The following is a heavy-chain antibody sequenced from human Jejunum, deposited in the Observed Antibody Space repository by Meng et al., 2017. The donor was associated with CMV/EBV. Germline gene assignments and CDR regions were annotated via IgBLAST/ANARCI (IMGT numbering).Heavy chain of an antibody. Sequence: CAASEFSVSDSYVSWVRQAPGKGLEWVSVIYSTGGTYYADSVRGRFAISRDNSKNTVFLQMNSLRADDTAVYYCARASLHAYMDVWGQGTTVTVSS. CDR2: IYSTGGT. CDR3: ARASLHAYMDV. CDR1: EFSVSDSY. V-gene: IGHV3-53*01. D-gene: IGHD5/OR15-5a*01. J-gene: IGHJ6*03.